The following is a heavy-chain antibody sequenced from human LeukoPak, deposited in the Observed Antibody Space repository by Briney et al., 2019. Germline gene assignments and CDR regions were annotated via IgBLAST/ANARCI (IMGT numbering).Heavy chain of an antibody. V-gene: IGHV1-2*02. Sequence: ASVNVSCKASGYTFTAYYMHWVRQAPGQGLEWMGWINPDSGGTNYAQKFQGRVTMTRDTSISTAYMGLSSLRSDDTAVYYCARDVDSSWYTNPSDYWGQGTLVTVSS. CDR2: INPDSGGT. D-gene: IGHD6-13*01. CDR1: GYTFTAYY. J-gene: IGHJ4*02. CDR3: ARDVDSSWYTNPSDY.